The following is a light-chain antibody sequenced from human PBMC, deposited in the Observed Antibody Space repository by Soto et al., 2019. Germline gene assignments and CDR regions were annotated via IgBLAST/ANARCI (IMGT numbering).Light chain of an antibody. CDR3: CSYAGSYTFVV. Sequence: QSALTQPRSVSGSPGQAVTISCTGTSNDIGGYNYVSWYQQHPDKAPKLMIFDVSQRPSGVPDRFSGSKSGNTASLTISGLQAEDEAEYYCCSYAGSYTFVVFGGGTKLTVL. CDR2: DVS. CDR1: SNDIGGYNY. J-gene: IGLJ2*01. V-gene: IGLV2-11*01.